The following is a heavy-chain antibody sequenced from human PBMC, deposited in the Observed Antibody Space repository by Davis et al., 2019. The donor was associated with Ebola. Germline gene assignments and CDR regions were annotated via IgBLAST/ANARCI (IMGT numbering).Heavy chain of an antibody. Sequence: GESLKISCAASGFTFSVYYMSWIRQAPGKGPEWVSSISSSASYKNYEDSVKGRFTISRDDAKKSLYLQMDSLRAEDTAVYYCAQQLGDYGGNALRYWGQGTLVTVSS. CDR1: GFTFSVYY. CDR3: AQQLGDYGGNALRY. CDR2: ISSSASYK. D-gene: IGHD4-23*01. V-gene: IGHV3-11*06. J-gene: IGHJ4*02.